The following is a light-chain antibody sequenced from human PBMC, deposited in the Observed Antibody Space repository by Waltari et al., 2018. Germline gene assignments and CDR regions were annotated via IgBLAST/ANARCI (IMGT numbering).Light chain of an antibody. CDR2: GAS. Sequence: DIQMTQSPSSLSASVGDRVTITCRASQSISSYLNWYQQKPGKAPKLLIYGASSLQSGVPSRFSGSVSGTDFTLTISSLQPEDFATYYCQQSSSTPPWTFGQGTKVEI. CDR1: QSISSY. J-gene: IGKJ1*01. CDR3: QQSSSTPPWT. V-gene: IGKV1-39*01.